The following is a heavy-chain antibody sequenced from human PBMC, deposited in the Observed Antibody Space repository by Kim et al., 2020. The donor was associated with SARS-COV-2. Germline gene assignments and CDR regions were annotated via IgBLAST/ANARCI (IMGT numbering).Heavy chain of an antibody. D-gene: IGHD4-4*01. CDR1: GFTFSSSW. CDR3: ARSYSD. V-gene: IGHV3-74*01. Sequence: GGSLRLSCEASGFTFSSSWMHWVRQAPGKGLVWVSHIKSDGSITNHANSVKGRFTISRDNAKNTVYLQMNSLRAEDTAVYYCARSYSDWGQGTLVPVSS. J-gene: IGHJ4*02. CDR2: IKSDGSIT.